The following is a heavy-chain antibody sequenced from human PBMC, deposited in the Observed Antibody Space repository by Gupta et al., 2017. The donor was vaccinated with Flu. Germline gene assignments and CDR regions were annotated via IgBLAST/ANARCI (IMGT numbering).Heavy chain of an antibody. J-gene: IGHJ3*02. Sequence: WVRQAPGKGLEWVSSISRSSSYIYYADSVKGRFTISRDNAKNSLYLQMNSLRAEDTAVYYCARLGDGDAFDIWGQGTMVTGSS. V-gene: IGHV3-21*01. CDR3: ARLGDGDAFDI. D-gene: IGHD4-17*01. CDR2: ISRSSSYI.